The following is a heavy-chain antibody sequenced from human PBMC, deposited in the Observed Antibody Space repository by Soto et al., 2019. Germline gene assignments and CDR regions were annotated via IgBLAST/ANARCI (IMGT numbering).Heavy chain of an antibody. CDR3: ASSDYGDYGNYYYYYYMDV. Sequence: CAASGFTFSSYSMNWVRQAPGKGLEWVSYISSSSSTIYYADSVKGRFTISRDNAKNSLYLQMNSLRAEDTAVYYCASSDYGDYGNYYYYYYMDVWGKGTTVTVSS. D-gene: IGHD4-17*01. CDR1: GFTFSSYS. V-gene: IGHV3-48*01. J-gene: IGHJ6*03. CDR2: ISSSSSTI.